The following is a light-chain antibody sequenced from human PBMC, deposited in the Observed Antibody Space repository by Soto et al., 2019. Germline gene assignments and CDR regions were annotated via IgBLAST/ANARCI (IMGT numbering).Light chain of an antibody. CDR2: DAS. V-gene: IGKV1-5*01. CDR3: QQYNSYSWT. Sequence: DIQMTQSPSTLSASVGDRVTITCRASQSISSWVAWYQQKPGKAPKLLIYDASSLESVVPSRYSGSGYGTECTLTISSLHTDDFATYYCQQYNSYSWTFGQETKVEI. CDR1: QSISSW. J-gene: IGKJ1*01.